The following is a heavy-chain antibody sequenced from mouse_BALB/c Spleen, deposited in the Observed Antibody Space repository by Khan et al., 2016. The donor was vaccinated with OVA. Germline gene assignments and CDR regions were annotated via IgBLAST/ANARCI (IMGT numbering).Heavy chain of an antibody. J-gene: IGHJ3*01. V-gene: IGHV9-3-1*01. CDR2: INTYTGEP. Sequence: QIQLVQSGPELKKPGETVKISCKASGYTLTDYGMNWVKQAPGKGLKWMGWINTYTGEPTFADDFKERFAFSLDTSDSTASLEIINLQNEDTATYFWARSQGYYLFAYWGQGSLVAVSA. D-gene: IGHD2-3*01. CDR3: ARSQGYYLFAY. CDR1: GYTLTDYG.